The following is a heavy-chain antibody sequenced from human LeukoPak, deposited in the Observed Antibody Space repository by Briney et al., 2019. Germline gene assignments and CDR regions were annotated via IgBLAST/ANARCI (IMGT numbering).Heavy chain of an antibody. D-gene: IGHD2-15*01. Sequence: GGSLRLSCAASGFTFSSYSMNWVRQAPGKGLEWVSSISSSSYIYYADSVKGRFTISRDNAKNSLYLQMNSLRAEDTAVYYCVCTPRGSPFDYWGQGTLVTVSS. CDR2: ISSSSYI. CDR3: VCTPRGSPFDY. CDR1: GFTFSSYS. J-gene: IGHJ4*02. V-gene: IGHV3-21*01.